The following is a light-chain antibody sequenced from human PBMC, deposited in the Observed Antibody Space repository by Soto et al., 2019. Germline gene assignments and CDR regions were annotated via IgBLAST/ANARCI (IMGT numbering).Light chain of an antibody. CDR1: SGRSTNI. Sequence: QAVVTQSSSASASLGSSVKLTCTLSSGRSTNIIAWHQQQPGKAPQFLMKVEGSGSYNKGSGVPDRFSGSTSGSDRYLTISNLQSEDEADYYCETWDSHTQIFGGGTKVTVL. J-gene: IGLJ2*01. V-gene: IGLV4-60*03. CDR3: ETWDSHTQI. CDR2: VEGSGSY.